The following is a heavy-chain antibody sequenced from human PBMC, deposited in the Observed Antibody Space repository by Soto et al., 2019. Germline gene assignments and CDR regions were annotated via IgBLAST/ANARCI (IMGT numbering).Heavy chain of an antibody. CDR3: ARDAVAFIDY. CDR2: INPDNGTV. D-gene: IGHD2-15*01. CDR1: VYTFTTYA. V-gene: IGHV1-3*01. Sequence: ASVKVSCKASVYTFTTYAMHWVRQAPGQSLEWMGWINPDNGTVKYSQKFKGRVTITSDTSARTVHMELNSLRSEDTAVFYCARDAVAFIDYWGQGTLVTVS. J-gene: IGHJ4*02.